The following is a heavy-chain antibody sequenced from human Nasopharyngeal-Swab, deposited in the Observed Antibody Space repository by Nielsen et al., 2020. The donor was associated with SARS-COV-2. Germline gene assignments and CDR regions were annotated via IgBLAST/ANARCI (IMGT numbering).Heavy chain of an antibody. V-gene: IGHV3-48*02. D-gene: IGHD1-26*01. J-gene: IGHJ4*02. CDR2: ISSGSLTI. Sequence: GESLKISCATSGFSFSTHNMNWVRQAPGRGLEWVSHISSGSLTIYYADSVKGRFTVSRDNTKSSLYLHMDSLRDEDTAVYFCAREDAGTYDHWGQGTLVTVSS. CDR1: GFSFSTHN. CDR3: AREDAGTYDH.